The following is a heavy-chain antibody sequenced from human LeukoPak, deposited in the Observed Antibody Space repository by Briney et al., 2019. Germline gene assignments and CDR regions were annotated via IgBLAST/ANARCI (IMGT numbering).Heavy chain of an antibody. V-gene: IGHV4-39*07. J-gene: IGHJ4*02. CDR3: ARVKFGEGHFDY. CDR1: GGSISSSSYY. CDR2: IYYSGST. Sequence: SETLSLTCTVSGGSISSSSYYWGWIRQPPGKGLEWIGSIYYSGSTYYNPSLKSRVTISVDTSKNQFSLKLNSVTAADTAVYYCARVKFGEGHFDYWGQGTLVTVSS. D-gene: IGHD3-10*01.